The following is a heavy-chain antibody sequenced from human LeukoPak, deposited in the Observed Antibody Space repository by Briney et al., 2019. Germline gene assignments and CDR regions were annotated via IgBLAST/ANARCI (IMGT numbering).Heavy chain of an antibody. V-gene: IGHV4-59*01. CDR1: GGSISSYY. CDR2: IHYSGST. CDR3: ARGVDY. J-gene: IGHJ4*02. Sequence: PSETLSLTCTVSGGSISSYYWSWIRQPPGKGLEWIGYIHYSGSTNYNPSLKSRVTISVDTSKNQFSLKLSSVTAADTAVYYCARGVDYWGQGTLVTVSS.